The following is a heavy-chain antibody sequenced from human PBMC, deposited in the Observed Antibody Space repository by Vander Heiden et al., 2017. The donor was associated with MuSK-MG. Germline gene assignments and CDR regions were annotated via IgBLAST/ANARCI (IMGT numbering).Heavy chain of an antibody. CDR1: GGSFSGDY. J-gene: IGHJ4*02. CDR3: ARTHRSDRRTGWSFDI. V-gene: IGHV4-34*02. CDR2: IDHSGST. D-gene: IGHD6-19*01. Sequence: QVQLQQWGTGLLKPSETLSLTCAVAGGSFSGDYWAWIRQPPGKGLEWIGEIDHSGSTNYSPSLRSRVTISLDTSKIQFSLRLESVSAADTAVYHCARTHRSDRRTGWSFDIWGQGTLVTVSS.